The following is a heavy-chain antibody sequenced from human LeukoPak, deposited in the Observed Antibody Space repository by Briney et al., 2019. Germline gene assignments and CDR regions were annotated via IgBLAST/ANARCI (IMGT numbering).Heavy chain of an antibody. CDR3: ASGNIVVVDYYGMDV. Sequence: ASVKVSCKASGYTFTSYGISWVRQAPGQGLEWMGWISAYNGNTNYAQELQGRVTMTTDTSTSTAYMELRSLRSDDTAVYYCASGNIVVVDYYGMDVWGQGTTVTVSS. V-gene: IGHV1-18*01. CDR1: GYTFTSYG. CDR2: ISAYNGNT. J-gene: IGHJ6*02. D-gene: IGHD2-15*01.